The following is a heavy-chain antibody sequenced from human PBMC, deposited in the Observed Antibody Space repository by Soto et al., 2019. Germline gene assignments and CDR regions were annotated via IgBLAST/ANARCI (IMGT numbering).Heavy chain of an antibody. CDR3: ARRQWSYFDY. J-gene: IGHJ4*02. CDR1: GFSFHTFS. D-gene: IGHD2-15*01. Sequence: GGSLRLACAASGFSFHTFSMHWVRQAPGKGLEWVAVISNDGANKYYADSVKGRFTISRDNSKNTLYLLMNSLKTEDTAVYYCARRQWSYFDYWGQGTLVTVSS. CDR2: ISNDGANK. V-gene: IGHV3-30-3*01.